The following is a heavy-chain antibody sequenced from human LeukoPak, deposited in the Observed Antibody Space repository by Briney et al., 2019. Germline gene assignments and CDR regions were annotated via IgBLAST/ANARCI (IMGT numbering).Heavy chain of an antibody. D-gene: IGHD2/OR15-2a*01. CDR3: ARGTYYADS. CDR1: GFTFRNHW. Sequence: PGGSLRLSCAASGFTFRNHWMHWVRQAPGKGLVWVSRINSDGSSTTYADSVRGRFTISRDNAKNTLYLQMNSLRAEDTAVYYCARGTYYADSSGQGTLVTVSS. V-gene: IGHV3-74*01. J-gene: IGHJ4*02. CDR2: INSDGSST.